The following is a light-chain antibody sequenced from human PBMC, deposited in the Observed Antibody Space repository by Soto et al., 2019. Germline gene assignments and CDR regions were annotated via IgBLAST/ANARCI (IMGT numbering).Light chain of an antibody. Sequence: QLVLTQPPSASGTPGQRVTISCSGSSSNIGTNYVYWYQQLPGTAPKLLIYSNNLRPSGIPDRFSGSKSGTSASLAISGLQSEDEADYYCAAWDDSLSGLVFGGGTKLTVL. CDR2: SNN. CDR1: SSNIGTNY. V-gene: IGLV1-47*01. CDR3: AAWDDSLSGLV. J-gene: IGLJ2*01.